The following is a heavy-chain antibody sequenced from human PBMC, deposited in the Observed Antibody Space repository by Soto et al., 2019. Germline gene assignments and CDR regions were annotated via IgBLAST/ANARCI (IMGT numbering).Heavy chain of an antibody. V-gene: IGHV3-30*18. Sequence: QVQLVESGGGVVQPGRSLRLSCAASGFTFSSYGMHWVRQAPGKGLEWVAVISYDGSNKYYADSVKGRFTISRDNSKNTLYLQMNSLRAEDTAVYYCAKGGDYDFWSGSRHYYYGMDVWGQGTTVTVSS. CDR1: GFTFSSYG. D-gene: IGHD3-3*01. J-gene: IGHJ6*02. CDR2: ISYDGSNK. CDR3: AKGGDYDFWSGSRHYYYGMDV.